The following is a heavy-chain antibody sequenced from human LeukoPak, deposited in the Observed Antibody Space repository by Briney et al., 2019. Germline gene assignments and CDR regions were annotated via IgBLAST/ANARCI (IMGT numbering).Heavy chain of an antibody. CDR3: ARHMRGGYYGSGSYYWFDP. CDR2: IYPGDSDT. J-gene: IGHJ5*02. V-gene: IGHV5-51*01. CDR1: GYSFTSYW. Sequence: GESLKISCKGSGYSFTSYWIGWVRPMPGKGLEWMGSIYPGDSDTKYSPSFQGQVTISADKSISTAYLQWSSLKASDTAMYYCARHMRGGYYGSGSYYWFDPWGQGTLVTVSS. D-gene: IGHD3-10*01.